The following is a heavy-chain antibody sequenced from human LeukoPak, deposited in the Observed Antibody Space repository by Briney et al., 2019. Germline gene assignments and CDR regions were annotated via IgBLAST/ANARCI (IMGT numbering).Heavy chain of an antibody. V-gene: IGHV3-66*01. CDR2: IYSGGST. CDR3: AREGGTAVDY. J-gene: IGHJ4*02. D-gene: IGHD2-21*02. CDR1: GFTFSSYA. Sequence: GGSLRLSCAASGFTFSSYAMSWVRQAPGKGLEWVSVIYSGGSTYYADSVKGRFTISRDNSKNTLYLQMNSLRAEDTAVYYCAREGGTAVDYWGQGTLVTVSS.